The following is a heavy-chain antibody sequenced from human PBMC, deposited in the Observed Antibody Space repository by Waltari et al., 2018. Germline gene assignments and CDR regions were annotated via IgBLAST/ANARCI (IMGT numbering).Heavy chain of an antibody. Sequence: QLQLQESGPGLVKPSETLSLTCTVSGGSISSSSYYWGWIRQPPGKGLEWIGSIYYSGSTYYTPSLKSRVTISVDTSKNQFSLKLSSVTAADTAVYYCARRAPYYYYYYMDVWGKGTTVTVSS. CDR2: IYYSGST. J-gene: IGHJ6*03. CDR1: GGSISSSSYY. CDR3: ARRAPYYYYYYMDV. V-gene: IGHV4-39*01.